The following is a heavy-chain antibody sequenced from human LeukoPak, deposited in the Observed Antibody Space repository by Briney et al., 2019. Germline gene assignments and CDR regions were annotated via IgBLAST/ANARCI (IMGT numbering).Heavy chain of an antibody. J-gene: IGHJ4*02. Sequence: SETLSLTCTVSGGSISSFYWSWIRQPAGKGLEWLGRIHGSGSTKYNPSLKSRVTMAVDTSKNHFSLKVSSVTAADTAVYYCARVGIKDYFDYWGQGILVTVSS. CDR1: GGSISSFY. CDR2: IHGSGST. CDR3: ARVGIKDYFDY. D-gene: IGHD7-27*01. V-gene: IGHV4-4*07.